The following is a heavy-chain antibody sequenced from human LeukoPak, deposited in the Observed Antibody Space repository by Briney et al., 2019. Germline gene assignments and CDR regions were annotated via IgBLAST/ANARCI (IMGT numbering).Heavy chain of an antibody. CDR1: GFTFSTSW. CDR2: ISGSGGST. CDR3: AKSYAVVPAAEVDI. J-gene: IGHJ3*02. Sequence: PGGSLRLSCGASGFTFSTSWMSWVRQAPGKGLEWVSAISGSGGSTYYADSVKGRFTISRDNSKNTLYLQMNSLRAEDTAVYYCAKSYAVVPAAEVDIWGQGTMVTVSS. V-gene: IGHV3-23*01. D-gene: IGHD2-2*01.